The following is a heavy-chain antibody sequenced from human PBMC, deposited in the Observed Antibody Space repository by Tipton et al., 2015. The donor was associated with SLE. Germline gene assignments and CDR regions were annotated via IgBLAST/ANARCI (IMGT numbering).Heavy chain of an antibody. D-gene: IGHD4-17*01. CDR2: IYTSGSS. J-gene: IGHJ5*02. CDR3: ATYQGDYGDQGWFDP. Sequence: TLSLTCTVSGDSISTYYWSWIRQPAGEGLEWIGRIYTSGSSNYNPSLKSRVTMSVDTSKNQFSLKLSSVTAADTAVYYCATYQGDYGDQGWFDPWGQGTLVTVSS. V-gene: IGHV4-4*07. CDR1: GDSISTYY.